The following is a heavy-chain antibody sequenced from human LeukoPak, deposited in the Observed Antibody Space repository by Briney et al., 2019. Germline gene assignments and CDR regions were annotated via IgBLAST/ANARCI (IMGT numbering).Heavy chain of an antibody. CDR1: GGSITSGGYY. Sequence: PSQTLSLTCTVSGGSITSGGYYWSWIRQHPGKGLEWIGHIYYSGYTYYNPSLKSRVTMSVDTSKNQFSLKLSSVTAADTAVYYCARSWFGELSLFNYWGQGTLVRVSS. D-gene: IGHD3-10*01. V-gene: IGHV4-31*03. CDR3: ARSWFGELSLFNY. CDR2: IYYSGYT. J-gene: IGHJ4*02.